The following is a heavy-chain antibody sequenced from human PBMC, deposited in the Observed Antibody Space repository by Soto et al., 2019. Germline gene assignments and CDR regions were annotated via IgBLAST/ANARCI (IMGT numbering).Heavy chain of an antibody. CDR3: ARDRGYCSSTSCYGWAGGYYYYGMDV. CDR2: IIPIFGTA. J-gene: IGHJ6*02. CDR1: GGTFSSYA. Sequence: QVQLVQSGAEVKKPGSSVKVSCKASGGTFSSYAISWVRQAPGQGLEWMGGIIPIFGTANYAKKFQGRVTITADESTSTAYMELSSLRSEDTAVYYCARDRGYCSSTSCYGWAGGYYYYGMDVWGQGTTVTVSS. V-gene: IGHV1-69*01. D-gene: IGHD2-2*01.